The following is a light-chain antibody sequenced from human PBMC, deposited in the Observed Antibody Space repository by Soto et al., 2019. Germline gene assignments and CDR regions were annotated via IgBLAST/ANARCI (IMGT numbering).Light chain of an antibody. CDR2: EDN. V-gene: IGLV6-57*03. CDR3: QSDDSFAV. Sequence: NFMLTQPHSVSESPGKTVTISCTRSSGSIASNYVQWYQQRPGSAPTTVIYEDNQRPSGVPDRFSGSIDSSSNSASLTISGLKTEDEADYYCQSDDSFAVFGGGTQLTVL. J-gene: IGLJ7*01. CDR1: SGSIASNY.